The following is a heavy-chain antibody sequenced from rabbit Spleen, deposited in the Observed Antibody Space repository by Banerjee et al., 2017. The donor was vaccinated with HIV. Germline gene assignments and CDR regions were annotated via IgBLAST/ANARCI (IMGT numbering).Heavy chain of an antibody. CDR1: GFYFSSRFY. J-gene: IGHJ4*01. CDR2: IDSGSSGDT. D-gene: IGHD4-1*01. Sequence: QSLEESGGDLVKPGASLTLTCTASGFYFSSRFYMCWVRQAPGKGLEWIACIDSGSSGDTYYANWAKGRFTISSTSSTTVTLQMTSLTAADTATYFCARETSSGWGIVSFYFSLWGPGTLVTVS. CDR3: ARETSSGWGIVSFYFSL. V-gene: IGHV1S40*01.